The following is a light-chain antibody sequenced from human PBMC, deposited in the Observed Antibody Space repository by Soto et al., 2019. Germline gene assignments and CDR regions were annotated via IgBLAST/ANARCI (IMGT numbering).Light chain of an antibody. CDR1: QSVRTN. CDR2: CSS. V-gene: IGKV3D-15*01. CDR3: QQYDYWPET. Sequence: TVSVTPGETVTLSCGASQSVRTNLAWYQQKPGQAPRLLIHCSSTRATGVPARFSGSGSGTNFTLAISSLQSEDFAVYFCQQYDYWPETFGQGTIVE. J-gene: IGKJ1*01.